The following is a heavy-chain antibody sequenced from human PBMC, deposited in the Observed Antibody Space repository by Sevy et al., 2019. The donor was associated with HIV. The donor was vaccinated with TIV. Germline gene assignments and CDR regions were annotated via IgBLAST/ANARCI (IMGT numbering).Heavy chain of an antibody. J-gene: IGHJ4*02. CDR3: VKPEGVTMIVAPFLI. CDR1: GFTFSSYG. V-gene: IGHV3-30*18. CDR2: ISYDGSNK. D-gene: IGHD3-22*01. Sequence: GGSLRLSCAASGFTFSSYGMHWVRQAPGKGLEWVAVISYDGSNKYYADSVKGRFTISRDKSKNTLYLQMNSLRAEDTAVYYCVKPEGVTMIVAPFLIWGQGTLVTVSS.